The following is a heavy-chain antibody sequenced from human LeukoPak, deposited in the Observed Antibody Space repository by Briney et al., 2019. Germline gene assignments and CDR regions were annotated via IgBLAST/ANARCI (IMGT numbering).Heavy chain of an antibody. CDR2: FYTSENT. CDR3: ARRSGYSYGSYHFDY. J-gene: IGHJ4*02. V-gene: IGHV4-4*07. CDR1: GGSISSYY. Sequence: PAETLSLICTVSGGSISSYYWSWIRQPAGKGLEWIGRFYTSENTNYNPSLKSRVTMSVDTSKNQFSLKLSSVTAADTAVYYCARRSGYSYGSYHFDYWGQGTLVTVSS. D-gene: IGHD5-18*01.